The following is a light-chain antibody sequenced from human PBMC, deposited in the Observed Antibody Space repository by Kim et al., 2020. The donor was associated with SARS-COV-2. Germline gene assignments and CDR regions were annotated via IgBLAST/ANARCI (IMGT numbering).Light chain of an antibody. J-gene: IGLJ3*02. CDR3: QSYGSSNQV. Sequence: NFMLTQPHSVSESPGKTVTISCTRSSGSIASNYVQWYQQRPGSSPTTVIYEDNQRPSGVPHRFSGSIDSSSNSASLTISGLKTEDEADYYCQSYGSSNQVFGGGTQLTVL. V-gene: IGLV6-57*01. CDR1: SGSIASNY. CDR2: EDN.